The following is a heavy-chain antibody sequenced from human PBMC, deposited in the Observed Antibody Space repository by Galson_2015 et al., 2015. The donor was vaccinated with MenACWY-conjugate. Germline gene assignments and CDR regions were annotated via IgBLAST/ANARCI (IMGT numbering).Heavy chain of an antibody. CDR2: ISYDGSKK. Sequence: SLRLSCAASGFTFSGYAIHWVRQAPGKGLEWVALISYDGSKKYYADSVKGRATISRDNSKNTLYLQVNSLRAEDTAVYYCARGRHSGYDQYYFDYWGQGTLVTVSS. J-gene: IGHJ4*02. V-gene: IGHV3-30*04. CDR1: GFTFSGYA. CDR3: ARGRHSGYDQYYFDY. D-gene: IGHD5-12*01.